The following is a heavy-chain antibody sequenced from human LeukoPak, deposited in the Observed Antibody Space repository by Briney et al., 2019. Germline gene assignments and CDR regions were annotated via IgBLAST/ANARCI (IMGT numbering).Heavy chain of an antibody. CDR3: AREGGKYYGSGVYYYYYMDV. CDR1: GGSFSGYY. J-gene: IGHJ6*03. D-gene: IGHD3-10*01. CDR2: INHSGST. V-gene: IGHV4-34*01. Sequence: PSETLSLTCAVYGGSFSGYYWSWIRQPPGKGLEWIGEINHSGSTNYNPSLKSRVTISVDTSKNQFSLKLSSVTAADTAVYYCAREGGKYYGSGVYYYYYMDVWGKGTTVTISS.